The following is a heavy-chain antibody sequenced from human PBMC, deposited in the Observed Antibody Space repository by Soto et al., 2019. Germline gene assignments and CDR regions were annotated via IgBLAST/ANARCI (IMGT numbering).Heavy chain of an antibody. Sequence: EVQLLESGGGLVQPGGSLRLSCAASGFTFNNYAMTWVRQAPGKGLEWVSAISGGGDTTSYADSVKGRFTVSRDGSKNTLYLQMSSLRSDDTAVYYCARVRQLVGYFYYYMDVWGKGTTVTVSS. CDR3: ARVRQLVGYFYYYMDV. D-gene: IGHD6-6*01. CDR2: ISGGGDTT. J-gene: IGHJ6*03. CDR1: GFTFNNYA. V-gene: IGHV3-23*01.